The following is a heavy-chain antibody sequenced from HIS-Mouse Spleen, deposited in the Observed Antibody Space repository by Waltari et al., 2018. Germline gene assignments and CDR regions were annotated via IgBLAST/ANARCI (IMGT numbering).Heavy chain of an antibody. V-gene: IGHV4-39*07. J-gene: IGHJ2*01. Sequence: QLQLQESGPGLVKPSETLSLTCTVSGGSISSSSYYWGWIRQPPGRGLEWIGSIYYSGRPYYNPCLKGRVNISVDTSKHQFSLKLSSVTAADTAVYYCAREIPYSSSWYDWYFDLWGRGTLVTVSS. D-gene: IGHD6-13*01. CDR1: GGSISSSSYY. CDR3: AREIPYSSSWYDWYFDL. CDR2: IYYSGRP.